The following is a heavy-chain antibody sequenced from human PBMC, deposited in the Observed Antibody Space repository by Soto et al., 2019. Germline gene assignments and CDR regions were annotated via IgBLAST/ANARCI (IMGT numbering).Heavy chain of an antibody. CDR3: ASLGIPVAGDNWFDP. D-gene: IGHD6-19*01. J-gene: IGHJ5*02. Sequence: LRLSCAASGFIFSRYWMHWVRQAPGKGLVWVSRINSDGSSTSYADSVKGRFTISRDNAKNTLYLQMNSLRADDTAVYYCASLGIPVAGDNWFDPWGQGTLVTVSS. V-gene: IGHV3-74*01. CDR1: GFIFSRYW. CDR2: INSDGSST.